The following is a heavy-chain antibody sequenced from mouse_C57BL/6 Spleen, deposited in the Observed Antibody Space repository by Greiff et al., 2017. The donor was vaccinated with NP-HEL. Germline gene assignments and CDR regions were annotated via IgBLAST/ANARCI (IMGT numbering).Heavy chain of an antibody. D-gene: IGHD2-14*01. Sequence: QVQLQQPGAELVKPGASVKLSCKASGYTFTSYWMQWVKQRPGQGLEWIGEIDPSDSYTNYNQKFKGKATLTVDTSSSTAYMQLSSLTSEDSAVYYCARSGVLKAMDYWGQGTSVTVSS. V-gene: IGHV1-50*01. CDR1: GYTFTSYW. J-gene: IGHJ4*01. CDR2: IDPSDSYT. CDR3: ARSGVLKAMDY.